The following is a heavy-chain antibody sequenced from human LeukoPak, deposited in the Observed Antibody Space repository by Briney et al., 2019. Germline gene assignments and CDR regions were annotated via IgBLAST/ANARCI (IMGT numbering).Heavy chain of an antibody. CDR2: IRYDGSNI. CDR3: ARGTIFGLDY. CDR1: GFTFSSYG. Sequence: GGSLRLSCAASGFTFSSYGMHCVRQAPGKGLEWVAVIRYDGSNIYYADSVKGRFTISRDNSKNTLYLQMNSLRAEDTAVYYCARGTIFGLDYWGQGTLVTVSS. D-gene: IGHD3-3*01. V-gene: IGHV3-33*01. J-gene: IGHJ4*02.